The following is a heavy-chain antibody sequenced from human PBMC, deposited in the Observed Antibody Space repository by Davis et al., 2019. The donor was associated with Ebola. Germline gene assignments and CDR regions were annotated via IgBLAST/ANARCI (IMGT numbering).Heavy chain of an antibody. V-gene: IGHV3-66*01. CDR3: ARGYYYDSSDY. CDR2: IYSGGST. J-gene: IGHJ4*02. CDR1: GFTFSSYE. D-gene: IGHD3-22*01. Sequence: GGSLRLSCAASGFTFSSYEMSWVRQAPGKGLEWVSVIYSGGSTYYADSVKGRFTISRDNSKNTLYLQMNSLRAEDTAVYYCARGYYYDSSDYWGQGTLVTVSS.